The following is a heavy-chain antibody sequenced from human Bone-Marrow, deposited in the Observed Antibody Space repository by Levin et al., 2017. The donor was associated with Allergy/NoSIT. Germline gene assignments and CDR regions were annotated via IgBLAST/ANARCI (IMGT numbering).Heavy chain of an antibody. J-gene: IGHJ4*02. V-gene: IGHV3-33*01. CDR1: GFTFSSNG. CDR3: ALAGYSSTSLPYYIDS. Sequence: GGSLRLSCAASGFTFSSNGMHWVRQAPGKGLEWVAVIYYDGSYKYYADSVKGRFTISRDNSKDTLYLQMNSLRAEDTAVYYCALAGYSSTSLPYYIDSWGLGTLVTVSS. D-gene: IGHD6-13*01. CDR2: IYYDGSYK.